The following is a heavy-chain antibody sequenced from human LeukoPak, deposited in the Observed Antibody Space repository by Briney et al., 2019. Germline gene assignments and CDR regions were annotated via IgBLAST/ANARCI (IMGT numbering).Heavy chain of an antibody. CDR2: INHSGST. CDR1: GGSFSGYY. V-gene: IGHV4-34*01. Sequence: ESSETLSLTCAVYGGSFSGYYWSWIRQPPGKGLEWIGEINHSGSTNYNPSLKSRVTISVDTSKNQFSLKLSSVTAADTAVYYCARGRGLDRYYYYYYYMDVWGKGTTVTVSS. D-gene: IGHD5-12*01. J-gene: IGHJ6*03. CDR3: ARGRGLDRYYYYYYYMDV.